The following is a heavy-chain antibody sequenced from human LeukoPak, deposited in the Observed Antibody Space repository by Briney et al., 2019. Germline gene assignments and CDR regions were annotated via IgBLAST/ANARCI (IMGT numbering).Heavy chain of an antibody. CDR3: ARDCCSSTSFSAYYYYMDV. J-gene: IGHJ6*03. CDR1: GYTFTGYY. V-gene: IGHV1-2*02. CDR2: INPNSGGT. Sequence: ASVKVSCKASGYTFTGYYMHWVRQAPGQGLEWMGWINPNSGGTNYAQKFQGRVTMTRDTSISTAYMELSRLRSDDTAVYYCARDCCSSTSFSAYYYYMDVWGKGTTVTVSS. D-gene: IGHD2-2*01.